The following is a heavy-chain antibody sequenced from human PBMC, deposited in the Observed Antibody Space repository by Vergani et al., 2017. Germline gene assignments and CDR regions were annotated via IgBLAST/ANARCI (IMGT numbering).Heavy chain of an antibody. CDR2: ISWDGGST. CDR1: GFTFDHYA. V-gene: IGHV3-43D*03. CDR3: AKDFRAGIAGAGPFDY. J-gene: IGHJ4*02. D-gene: IGHD6-19*01. Sequence: EVQLVESGGVVVQPGGSLRLSCAASGFTFDHYAMHWVRQAPGKGLEWVSLISWDGGSTYYADSVKGRFTISRDNSKNTLYLQMNSLRAEDTALYYCAKDFRAGIAGAGPFDYWGQGTLVTVSS.